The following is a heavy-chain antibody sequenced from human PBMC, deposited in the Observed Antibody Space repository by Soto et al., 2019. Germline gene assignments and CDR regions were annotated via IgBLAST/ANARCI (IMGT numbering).Heavy chain of an antibody. CDR2: IHWNDDK. CDR1: GFSLSTTGEG. V-gene: IGHV2-5*01. J-gene: IGHJ6*02. Sequence: QITLKEAGPPLVRPTQTLTLTCSFSGFSLSTTGEGVGWIRQPPGKALEWLALIHWNDDKRYNPSLRRRLTITNDTSRREVVLSLTNMDPVDTGTYYCTRRRLADTSPDYHGLDVWGQGTTVIVSS. CDR3: TRRRLADTSPDYHGLDV.